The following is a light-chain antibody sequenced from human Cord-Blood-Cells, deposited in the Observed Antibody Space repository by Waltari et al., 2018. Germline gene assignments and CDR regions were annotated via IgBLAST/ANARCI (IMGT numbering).Light chain of an antibody. J-gene: IGKJ2*01. CDR3: QQYKNWPPYT. CDR1: QSVSIN. Sequence: EIVMTQSPATLSVSPGERATLSCRASQSVSINFAWYQQKPGQAPRLLIYGASTRATGIPARFSGSGSGTEFTLTISSLQSEDFAVYYCQQYKNWPPYTFGQGTKLGIK. CDR2: GAS. V-gene: IGKV3-15*01.